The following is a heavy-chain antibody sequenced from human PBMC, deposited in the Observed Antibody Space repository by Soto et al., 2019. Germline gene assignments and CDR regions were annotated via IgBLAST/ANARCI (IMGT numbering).Heavy chain of an antibody. Sequence: SETLSLTCTVSGGSISSSSYYWGWIRQPPGKGLEWIGSIYYSGSTYYNPSLKSRVTISVDTSKNQFSLKLSSVTAADTAVYYCARLKVAAAGTMFYYYYMDVWGKGTTVTVSS. CDR2: IYYSGST. J-gene: IGHJ6*03. D-gene: IGHD6-13*01. V-gene: IGHV4-39*01. CDR1: GGSISSSSYY. CDR3: ARLKVAAAGTMFYYYYMDV.